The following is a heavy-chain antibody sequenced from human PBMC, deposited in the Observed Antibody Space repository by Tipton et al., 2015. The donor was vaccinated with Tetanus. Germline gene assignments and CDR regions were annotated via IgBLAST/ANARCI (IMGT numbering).Heavy chain of an antibody. CDR2: IYTSGST. Sequence: TLSLTCTVSGGSIGTYYWSWIRQPAGKGLEWIGRIYTSGSTNYNPSLKSRVTMSVDTSKNQFSLKLSSVTAADTAVYYCARVAFFGDYFAYWGQGTLVTVSS. J-gene: IGHJ4*02. CDR3: ARVAFFGDYFAY. D-gene: IGHD3-10*01. V-gene: IGHV4-4*07. CDR1: GGSIGTYY.